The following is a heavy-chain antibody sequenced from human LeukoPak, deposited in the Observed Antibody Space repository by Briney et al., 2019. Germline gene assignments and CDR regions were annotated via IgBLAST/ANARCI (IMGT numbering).Heavy chain of an antibody. CDR1: GGTFSSYA. CDR3: ARVRYSGSYGSFPFDY. V-gene: IGHV1-69*01. J-gene: IGHJ4*02. CDR2: IIPIFGTA. Sequence: SVKVSCKASGGTFSSYAISWVRQAPGQGLEWMGGIIPIFGTANYAQKFQGRVTITADESTSTAYMELSSLRSEDTAVYYCARVRYSGSYGSFPFDYWGQGTLVTVSS. D-gene: IGHD1-26*01.